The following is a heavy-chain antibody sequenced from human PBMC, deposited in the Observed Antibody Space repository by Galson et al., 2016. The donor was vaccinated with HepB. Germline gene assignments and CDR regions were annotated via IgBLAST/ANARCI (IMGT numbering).Heavy chain of an antibody. D-gene: IGHD3-9*01. CDR2: ISYDGVDK. V-gene: IGHV3-33*01. Sequence: SLRLSCAGSGFNFRTYGMHWVRHTPGKGLEWLTVISYDGVDKNYADSVKGRFTVSRDNSKNMLYLQMNSLRVEDTAVYYCARDMWGYEILTAHQRGAFDGWGQGTLVTVS. J-gene: IGHJ3*01. CDR1: GFNFRTYG. CDR3: ARDMWGYEILTAHQRGAFDG.